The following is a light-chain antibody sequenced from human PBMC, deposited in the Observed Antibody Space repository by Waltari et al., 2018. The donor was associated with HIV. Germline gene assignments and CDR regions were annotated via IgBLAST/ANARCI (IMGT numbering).Light chain of an antibody. V-gene: IGLV1-44*01. Sequence: SLLTQPPSVSGAPGQRVNISCSGGPSNIGGNSVNWYRQLPGPAPILLIYNNDHRPSSVPVRFSGSKSATSASLVISGLQSDDEADYYCATWDDTMSVVFGGGTRLTVL. CDR1: PSNIGGNS. CDR3: ATWDDTMSVV. J-gene: IGLJ2*01. CDR2: NND.